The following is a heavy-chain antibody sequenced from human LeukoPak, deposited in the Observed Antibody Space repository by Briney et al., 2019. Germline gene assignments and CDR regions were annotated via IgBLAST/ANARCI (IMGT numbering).Heavy chain of an antibody. V-gene: IGHV1-18*01. CDR3: ARLPVYSSSWYGHYDY. Sequence: ASVKVSCKASGYTFTSYGIIWVRQAPGQGLEWMGWISAYNGNTNYAQKLQGRVTMTTDTSTSTAYMELRSLRSDDTAVYYCARLPVYSSSWYGHYDYWGQGTLVTVSS. J-gene: IGHJ4*02. D-gene: IGHD6-13*01. CDR2: ISAYNGNT. CDR1: GYTFTSYG.